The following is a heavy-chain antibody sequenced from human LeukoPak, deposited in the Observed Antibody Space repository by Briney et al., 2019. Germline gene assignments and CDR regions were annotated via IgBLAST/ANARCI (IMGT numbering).Heavy chain of an antibody. J-gene: IGHJ6*03. CDR1: GGSISSGSDY. CDR3: AREDSGSYYNYYYFYMDV. V-gene: IGHV4-61*09. Sequence: SETLSLTCTVSGGSISSGSDYWSWIRQPAGKGLEWIGHIDTSGGTNYNPSLKSRVTLSVDTSKTQFSLRLSSVTAADTAVYYCAREDSGSYYNYYYFYMDVWGKGTTVTISS. CDR2: IDTSGGT. D-gene: IGHD3-10*01.